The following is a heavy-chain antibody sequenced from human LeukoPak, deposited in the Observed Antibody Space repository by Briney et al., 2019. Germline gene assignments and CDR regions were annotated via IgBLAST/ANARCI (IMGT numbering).Heavy chain of an antibody. V-gene: IGHV4-4*07. CDR3: ARDYDILTGPLLSDAFDI. J-gene: IGHJ3*02. CDR2: IYTSGST. Sequence: SETLSLTCTVSGGSISSYYWSWIRQPAGKGLEWIGRIYTSGSTNYNPSLESRVTMSVDTSKNQFSLKLSSVTAADTAVYYCARDYDILTGPLLSDAFDIWGQGTMVTVSS. CDR1: GGSISSYY. D-gene: IGHD3-9*01.